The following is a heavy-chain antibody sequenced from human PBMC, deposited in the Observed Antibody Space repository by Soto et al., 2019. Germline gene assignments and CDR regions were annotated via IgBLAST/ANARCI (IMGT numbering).Heavy chain of an antibody. Sequence: SGPTLVNPTQTLTLTCTFSGFSLTTSGVGVAWIRQPPGKTLEWLALIYWDDDDRYRPSLKTRLTITKDTSKNQVALTMTNMDPVDTATYYCAYTLAFCSGGSCFLHWGQGSLVTVSS. CDR3: AYTLAFCSGGSCFLH. CDR2: IYWDDDD. V-gene: IGHV2-5*02. CDR1: GFSLTTSGVG. J-gene: IGHJ4*02. D-gene: IGHD2-15*01.